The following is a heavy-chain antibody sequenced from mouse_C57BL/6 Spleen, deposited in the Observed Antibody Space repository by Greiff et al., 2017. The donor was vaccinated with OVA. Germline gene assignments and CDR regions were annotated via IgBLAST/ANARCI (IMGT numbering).Heavy chain of an antibody. V-gene: IGHV1-69*01. J-gene: IGHJ4*01. CDR3: ASTAQATNYAMDY. CDR2: IDPSDSYT. Sequence: QVQLQQPGAELVMPGASVKLSCKASGYTFTSYWMHWVKQRPGQGLEWIGEIDPSDSYTNYNQKFKGKSTLTVDKSSSTAYMQLSSLTSEDSAVYYCASTAQATNYAMDYWGQGTSVTVSS. CDR1: GYTFTSYW. D-gene: IGHD3-2*02.